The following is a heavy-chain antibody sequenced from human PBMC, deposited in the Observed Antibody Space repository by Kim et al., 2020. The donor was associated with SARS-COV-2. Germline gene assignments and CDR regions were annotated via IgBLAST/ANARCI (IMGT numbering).Heavy chain of an antibody. CDR2: IIPILGIA. CDR3: ARDNVPYIAARAYYFDY. Sequence: SVKVSCKASGGTFSSYAISWVRQAPGQGLEWMGRIIPILGIANYAQKFQGRVTITADKSTSTAYMELSSLRSEDTAVYYCARDNVPYIAARAYYFDYWGQGTLVTVSS. CDR1: GGTFSSYA. D-gene: IGHD6-6*01. V-gene: IGHV1-69*04. J-gene: IGHJ4*02.